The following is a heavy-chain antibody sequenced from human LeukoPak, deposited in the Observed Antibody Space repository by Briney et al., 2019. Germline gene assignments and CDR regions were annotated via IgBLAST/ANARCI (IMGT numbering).Heavy chain of an antibody. Sequence: SVQVSCKASGYTFTSYGISWVRQAPGQRLEGMGWISAYNCNTNYVQKFRGRVTMTTDTSTSTAYMELRSLRSDDTAVYYCARDQAFVRGDLDYWGQGTLVTVSS. CDR1: GYTFTSYG. D-gene: IGHD3-10*01. CDR3: ARDQAFVRGDLDY. J-gene: IGHJ4*02. V-gene: IGHV1-18*04. CDR2: ISAYNCNT.